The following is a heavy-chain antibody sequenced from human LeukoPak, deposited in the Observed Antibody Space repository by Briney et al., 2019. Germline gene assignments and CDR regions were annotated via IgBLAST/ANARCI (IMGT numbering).Heavy chain of an antibody. CDR2: INPTSGGT. V-gene: IGHV1-2*02. J-gene: IGHJ4*02. D-gene: IGHD6-19*01. Sequence: ASVKVSCKASGYTFKGYYMHWVRQAPGQGLEWMGWINPTSGGTKYAQKFQGRVTMTRDTSINTSYMELSRLRSDDTAVYYCARDKSGSSGWYSYFDYWGQGTLVTVSS. CDR1: GYTFKGYY. CDR3: ARDKSGSSGWYSYFDY.